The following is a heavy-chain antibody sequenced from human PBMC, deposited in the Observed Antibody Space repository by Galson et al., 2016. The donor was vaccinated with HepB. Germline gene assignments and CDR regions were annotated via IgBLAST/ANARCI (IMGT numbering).Heavy chain of an antibody. D-gene: IGHD1-26*01. J-gene: IGHJ6*03. CDR3: AQGSTAPAV. CDR1: GFTFNSYG. Sequence: SLRLSCAASGFTFNSYGMTWVRQAPGKGLEVVSSISRSGDSTDYADSVKGRFTISRDNSKNTLSLQMNSLRAEDTAVYYCAQGSTAPAVWGKGTTVTVS. V-gene: IGHV3-23*01. CDR2: ISRSGDST.